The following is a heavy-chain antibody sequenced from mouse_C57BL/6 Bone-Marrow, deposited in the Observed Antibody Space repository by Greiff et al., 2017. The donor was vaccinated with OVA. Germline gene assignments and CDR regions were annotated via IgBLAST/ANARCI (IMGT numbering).Heavy chain of an antibody. CDR3: ARLTGTKGAWFAY. D-gene: IGHD4-1*01. CDR2: IYPGSGST. Sequence: VQLQESGAELVKPGASVKMSCKASGYTFTSYWITWVKQRPGQGLEWIGDIYPGSGSTNYNEKFKSKATLTVDTSSSTAYMQLSSLTSEDSAVYYCARLTGTKGAWFAYWGQGTLVTVSA. J-gene: IGHJ3*01. CDR1: GYTFTSYW. V-gene: IGHV1-55*01.